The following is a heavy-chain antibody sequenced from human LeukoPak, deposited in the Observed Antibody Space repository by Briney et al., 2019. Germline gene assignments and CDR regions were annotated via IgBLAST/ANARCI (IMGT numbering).Heavy chain of an antibody. J-gene: IGHJ6*03. CDR3: ARASEPDYYYYYMDV. Sequence: SVKVSCRASGGTFSSYAISWVRQAPGQGLEWMGGIIPIFGTANYTQKFQGRVTITTDESTSTAYMELSSLRSEDTAVYYCARASEPDYYYYYMDVWGKGTTVTVSS. CDR1: GGTFSSYA. V-gene: IGHV1-69*05. D-gene: IGHD1-14*01. CDR2: IIPIFGTA.